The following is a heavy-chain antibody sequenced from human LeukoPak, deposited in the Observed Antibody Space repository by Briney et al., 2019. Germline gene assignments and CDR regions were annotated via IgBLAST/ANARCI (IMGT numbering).Heavy chain of an antibody. CDR3: ARDSGEAAGGSGMGYGFDI. CDR2: IYYSGST. V-gene: IGHV4-59*01. Sequence: SETLSLTCTVSGGSISSYSWSWIRQPPGKGLEWIGYIYYSGSTSSNPSLRSRLTISGDTSKNQFSLRLSSVTAADTAMYYCARDSGEAAGGSGMGYGFDIWGQGTMVTVSS. D-gene: IGHD6-13*01. J-gene: IGHJ3*02. CDR1: GGSISSYS.